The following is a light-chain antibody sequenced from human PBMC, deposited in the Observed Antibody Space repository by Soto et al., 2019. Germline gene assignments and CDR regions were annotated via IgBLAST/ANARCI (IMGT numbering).Light chain of an antibody. CDR1: QTISRN. J-gene: IGKJ1*01. V-gene: IGKV3-15*01. CDR2: GAS. Sequence: EMMMTQSPPTLSVSPGERATLSCMASQTISRNLAWYQQRPGQAPRLLMFGASTRAPGIPARFSGSGSGTEFTLTLSSLQSEDFAVYFCHQYENWPKTFGQGTKVDI. CDR3: HQYENWPKT.